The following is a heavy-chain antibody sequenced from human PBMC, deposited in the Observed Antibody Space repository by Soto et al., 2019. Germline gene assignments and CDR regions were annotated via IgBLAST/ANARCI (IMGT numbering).Heavy chain of an antibody. CDR1: GGSISSYY. CDR3: ARVTYYYYYYMDV. V-gene: IGHV4-59*01. CDR2: IYYSGST. J-gene: IGHJ6*03. Sequence: QVQLQESGPGLVKPSETLSLTCTVSGGSISSYYWSWIRQPPGKGLEWIGYIYYSGSTNYNPSLKSRVTMSVDTSKNQFSLKLSSVTAADTAVYYCARVTYYYYYYMDVWGKGTTVTVSS.